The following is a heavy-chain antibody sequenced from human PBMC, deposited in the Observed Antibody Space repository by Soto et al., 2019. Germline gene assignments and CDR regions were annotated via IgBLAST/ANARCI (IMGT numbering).Heavy chain of an antibody. V-gene: IGHV5-10-1*01. CDR2: IDPSDSYT. CDR1: GDRFTEYW. CDR3: ARSKYRGNYYYCYGMDV. D-gene: IGHD3-16*02. Sequence: PGASQKISGKGCGDRFTEYWNSWVRPMPGKDLEWRGRIDPSDSYTNYSPSFQGHVTISADKSISTAYLQWSSLKASDTAMYYCARSKYRGNYYYCYGMDVWRQGTTVTVSS. J-gene: IGHJ6*02.